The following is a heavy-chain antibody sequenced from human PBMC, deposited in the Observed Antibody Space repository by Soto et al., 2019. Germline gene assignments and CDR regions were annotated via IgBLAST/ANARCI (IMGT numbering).Heavy chain of an antibody. CDR2: INHTGGT. CDR1: GGSVNGYY. J-gene: IGHJ6*02. Sequence: SETLSLTCAVYGGSVNGYYWNWIRQPPGKGLEWIGEINHTGGTHYNPSLKSRVTMSVDTSKNQFSLRLSSVTAADTAIYYCARGAQDIVVVPAATTGAYYYYGMDVWGQGTTVTVSS. D-gene: IGHD2-2*01. V-gene: IGHV4-34*01. CDR3: ARGAQDIVVVPAATTGAYYYYGMDV.